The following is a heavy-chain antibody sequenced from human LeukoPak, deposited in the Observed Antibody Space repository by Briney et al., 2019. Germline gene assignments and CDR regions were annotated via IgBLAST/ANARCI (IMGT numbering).Heavy chain of an antibody. V-gene: IGHV1-3*01. D-gene: IGHD5-18*01. CDR3: ARAIPGTAMDLDY. CDR2: INAGNGNT. Sequence: ASVKVSCKASGYTFTSYAMHWVRQAPGQRLEWMGWINAGNGNTKYSQKFQGRVTITRDTSASTAYMELSSLRSEDTAVHYCARAIPGTAMDLDYWGQGTLVTVSS. CDR1: GYTFTSYA. J-gene: IGHJ4*02.